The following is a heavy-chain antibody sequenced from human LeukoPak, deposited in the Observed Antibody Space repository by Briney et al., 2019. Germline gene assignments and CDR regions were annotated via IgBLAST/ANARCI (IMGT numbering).Heavy chain of an antibody. V-gene: IGHV3-15*01. Sequence: PGGPLRLSCAASGFTFSNAWMSWVRQAPGKGLEWVGRIKSKTDGGTTDYAAPVKGRFTISRDDSKNTLYLQMNSLKTEDTAVYYCTTDLIIMCSSTSCYGNYWGQGTLVTVSS. CDR2: IKSKTDGGTT. J-gene: IGHJ4*02. CDR1: GFTFSNAW. CDR3: TTDLIIMCSSTSCYGNY. D-gene: IGHD2-2*01.